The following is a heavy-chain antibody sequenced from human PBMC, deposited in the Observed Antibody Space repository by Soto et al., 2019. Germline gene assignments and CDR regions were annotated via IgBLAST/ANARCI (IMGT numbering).Heavy chain of an antibody. D-gene: IGHD6-19*01. CDR1: GFTFSIYA. Sequence: GGSLRLSCAASGFTFSIYAMNWVRQAPGKGLEWVSVISGSGGSTYYADSVKGRFTISRDNSKNTLYLQMNSLRAEGTAVYYCAKAGSSGWYYFDYWRQGTLVTVPS. J-gene: IGHJ4*02. CDR3: AKAGSSGWYYFDY. V-gene: IGHV3-23*01. CDR2: ISGSGGST.